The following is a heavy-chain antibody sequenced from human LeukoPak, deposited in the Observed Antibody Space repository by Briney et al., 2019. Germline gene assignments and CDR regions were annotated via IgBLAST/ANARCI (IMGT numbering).Heavy chain of an antibody. CDR1: GFTVSSNY. Sequence: PGGSLRLSCAASGFTVSSNYMSWIRQPPGKGLEWIGEINHSGSTNYNPSLKSRVTISVDTSKNQFSLKLSSVTAADTAVYYCARGVVTMVRGGEDVWGQGTTVTVSS. CDR3: ARGVVTMVRGGEDV. D-gene: IGHD3-10*01. V-gene: IGHV4-34*01. CDR2: INHSGST. J-gene: IGHJ6*02.